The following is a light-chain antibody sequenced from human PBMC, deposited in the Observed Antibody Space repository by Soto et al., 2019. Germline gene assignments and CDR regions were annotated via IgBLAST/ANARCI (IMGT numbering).Light chain of an antibody. Sequence: DIQMTQSPSSMSASVGDRVTITCRASQGIRHYLAWYQQKPGKVPKLLIYEASNLQSGVPSRFRGGGSGTEFTLTISSLQSEDFAVYSCQQYNNWPAITFGQGTRLEIK. CDR3: QQYNNWPAIT. V-gene: IGKV1-27*01. CDR1: QGIRHY. CDR2: EAS. J-gene: IGKJ5*01.